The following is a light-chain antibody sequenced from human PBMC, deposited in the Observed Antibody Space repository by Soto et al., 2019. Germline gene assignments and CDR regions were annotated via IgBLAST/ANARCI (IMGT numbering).Light chain of an antibody. CDR2: RAS. Sequence: DIQMTQSPSALSASVGDRVSITCRASQNIATSLARYQQNAGKAPRLLIYRASSVATGVPSRFSGSGSGTDFTLTISSLQPDDFATYYCQQYFAYSPFTFGPGTKLEI. CDR3: QQYFAYSPFT. CDR1: QNIATS. V-gene: IGKV1-5*03. J-gene: IGKJ2*01.